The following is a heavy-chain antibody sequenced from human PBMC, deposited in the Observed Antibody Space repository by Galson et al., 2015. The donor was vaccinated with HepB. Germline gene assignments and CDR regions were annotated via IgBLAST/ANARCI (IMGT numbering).Heavy chain of an antibody. D-gene: IGHD3-3*01. J-gene: IGHJ6*03. V-gene: IGHV1-8*01. CDR2: MNPNSGNT. CDR1: GYTFTSYD. CDR3: ARDLHPTYYDFLSGPPYMDV. Sequence: SVKVSCKASGYTFTSYDINWVRQATGQGLEWLGWMNPNSGNTGYAQKFQGRVTMTRNTSVSTAYMKLSSLRSEHTAVYYCARDLHPTYYDFLSGPPYMDVWGKGTTVTVSS.